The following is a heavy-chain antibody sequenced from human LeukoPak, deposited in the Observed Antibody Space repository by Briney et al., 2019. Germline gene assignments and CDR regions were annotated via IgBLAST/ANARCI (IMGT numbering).Heavy chain of an antibody. Sequence: GGSLRLSCAASGFTFSSYAMSWVRQAPGKGLEWVSSISGSGGNTYYADSVKGRFTISRDNSKNTLFLQMNSLRVEDTAVYYCAKDGGYSSTTNWFDPWGQGTLVTVSS. CDR2: ISGSGGNT. CDR3: AKDGGYSSTTNWFDP. D-gene: IGHD6-13*01. V-gene: IGHV3-23*01. J-gene: IGHJ5*02. CDR1: GFTFSSYA.